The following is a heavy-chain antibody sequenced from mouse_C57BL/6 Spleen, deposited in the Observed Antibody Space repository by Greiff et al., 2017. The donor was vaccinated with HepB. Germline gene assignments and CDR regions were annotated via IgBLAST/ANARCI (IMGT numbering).Heavy chain of an antibody. V-gene: IGHV1-54*01. CDR2: INPGSGGT. Sequence: VQLQQSGAELVRPGTSVKVSCKASGYAFTNYLIEWVKQRPGQGLEWIGVINPGSGGTNYNEKFKGKATLTADKSSSTAYMQLSSLTSEDSAVYFCASSGDDSNYGYFDVWGTGTTVTVSS. J-gene: IGHJ1*03. D-gene: IGHD2-5*01. CDR3: ASSGDDSNYGYFDV. CDR1: GYAFTNYL.